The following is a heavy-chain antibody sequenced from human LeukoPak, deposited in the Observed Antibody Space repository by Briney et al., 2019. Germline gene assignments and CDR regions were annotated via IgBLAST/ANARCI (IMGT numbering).Heavy chain of an antibody. D-gene: IGHD1-26*01. V-gene: IGHV4-59*01. CDR1: GGSISSYY. J-gene: IGHJ4*02. CDR2: IYYSGGT. CDR3: ARSSGSYHPLDY. Sequence: PSETLSLTCTVSGGSISSYYWSWIRQPPGKGLEWIGYIYYSGGTNYNPSLKSRVTMSVDTSKNQFSLKLSSVTAADTAVYYCARSSGSYHPLDYWGQGTLVTVSS.